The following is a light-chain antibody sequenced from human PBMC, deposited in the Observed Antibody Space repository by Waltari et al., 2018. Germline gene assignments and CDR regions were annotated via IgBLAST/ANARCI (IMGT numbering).Light chain of an antibody. Sequence: EIVMTQSPATLSVSPGERATLSCRASQNVTTYLPWYQQKPGQAPRLLIHRASIRATDIPGRFSGSGSGTEFTLTISGLQSEDFAVYFCQHYNNWPLTFGGGTKVEIK. V-gene: IGKV3-15*01. CDR2: RAS. CDR3: QHYNNWPLT. J-gene: IGKJ4*01. CDR1: QNVTTY.